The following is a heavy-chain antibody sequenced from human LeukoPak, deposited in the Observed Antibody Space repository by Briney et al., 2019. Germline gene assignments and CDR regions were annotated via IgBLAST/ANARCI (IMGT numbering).Heavy chain of an antibody. CDR3: VRGALRDCSYTSCTRGNWFDP. J-gene: IGHJ5*02. CDR2: INADGSAT. CDR1: GFTFSSHW. D-gene: IGHD2-2*01. Sequence: GGSLRLSCAASGFTFSSHWMHWVRRAPEKGLVGVSHINADGSATYYAASVKGRFTISRDNARNTLYLQMHSLTAEDTGVYYCVRGALRDCSYTSCTRGNWFDPWGQGTLVTVSS. V-gene: IGHV3-74*01.